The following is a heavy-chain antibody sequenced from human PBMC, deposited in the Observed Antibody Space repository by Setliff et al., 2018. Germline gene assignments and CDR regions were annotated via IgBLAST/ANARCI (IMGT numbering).Heavy chain of an antibody. D-gene: IGHD3-3*01. V-gene: IGHV3-23*01. Sequence: PGGSLRLSCAASGLTFNSYAMSWVRQAPGKGLEWVSSVSVSGDNTYYRDSVKGRFTTSRDNSKNTLSLQMSSLRTEDTAIYFCAGQGPIFGSGLIPGFDQWGQGTMVTVSS. CDR1: GLTFNSYA. CDR2: VSVSGDNT. J-gene: IGHJ4*02. CDR3: AGQGPIFGSGLIPGFDQ.